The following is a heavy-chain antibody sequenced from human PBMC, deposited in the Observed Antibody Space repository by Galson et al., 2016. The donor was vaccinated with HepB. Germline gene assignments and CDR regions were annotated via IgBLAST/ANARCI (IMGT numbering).Heavy chain of an antibody. CDR2: ISGSGDST. CDR3: ASSGYSGS. CDR1: GVTFSNHA. Sequence: SLRLSCAASGVTFSNHAMHWVRQAPGKGLEWVSDISGSGDSTNYADSVKGRFTISRDNAKNTLYLQMNNLRAEDTAVYYCASSGYSGSWGQGTLVTVSS. D-gene: IGHD6-13*01. V-gene: IGHV3-23*01. J-gene: IGHJ4*02.